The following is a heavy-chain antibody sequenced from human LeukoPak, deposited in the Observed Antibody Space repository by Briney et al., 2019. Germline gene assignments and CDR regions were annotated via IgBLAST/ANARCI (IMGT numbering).Heavy chain of an antibody. Sequence: GGSLRLSCAASGFMFRSFEMYWVRQAPGKGVEWVAYISSGASTMYYADSVKGRFTISRDDAKNSLFLQMNSLRAEDTAIYYCALLAVASDFDYWGQGTLVTVSS. D-gene: IGHD6-19*01. CDR3: ALLAVASDFDY. CDR1: GFMFRSFE. J-gene: IGHJ4*02. V-gene: IGHV3-48*03. CDR2: ISSGASTM.